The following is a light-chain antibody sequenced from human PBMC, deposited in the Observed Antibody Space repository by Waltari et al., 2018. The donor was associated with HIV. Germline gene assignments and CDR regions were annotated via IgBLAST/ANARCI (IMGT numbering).Light chain of an antibody. CDR1: SSNIGTKT. V-gene: IGLV1-44*01. CDR2: NNN. CDR3: AACDDSLNGYV. J-gene: IGLJ1*01. Sequence: QSVLTQPPSASGTPGQRVTISCSGSSSNIGTKTVSGYQQVPGTAPKLLIYNNNHRPSGVPDRFSCSKSGTSASLAISGLQSEDEADYYCAACDDSLNGYVFGTGTKVTVL.